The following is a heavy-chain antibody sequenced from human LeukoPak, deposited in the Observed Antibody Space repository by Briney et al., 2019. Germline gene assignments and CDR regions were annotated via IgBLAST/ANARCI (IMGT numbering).Heavy chain of an antibody. V-gene: IGHV3-48*03. D-gene: IGHD6-13*01. CDR3: ARYSSSWYATDY. CDR1: GFIFSSYE. Sequence: PGGSLRLSCASSGFIFSSYEMNWVRQAPGKGLEWVSYISTSGSTIYYADSVKGRFTNSRDNAKNSLYLQMNSLRAEDTAVYSCARYSSSWYATDYWGQGTLVTVSS. CDR2: ISTSGSTI. J-gene: IGHJ4*02.